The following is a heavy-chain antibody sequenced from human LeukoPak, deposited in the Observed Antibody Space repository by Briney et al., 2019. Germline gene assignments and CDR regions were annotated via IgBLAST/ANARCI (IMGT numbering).Heavy chain of an antibody. V-gene: IGHV3-21*01. CDR3: ARDQRGYDNYYYGMDV. CDR1: GFTFSSYS. D-gene: IGHD5-12*01. J-gene: IGHJ6*02. CDR2: ISSSSSYI. Sequence: GGSLRLSCAASGFTFSSYSMNWVRQAPGKGLEWVSSISSSSSYIYYADSVKGRFTISRDNAKNSLYLQMNSLRAEDTAVYCCARDQRGYDNYYYGMDVWSQGTTVTVSS.